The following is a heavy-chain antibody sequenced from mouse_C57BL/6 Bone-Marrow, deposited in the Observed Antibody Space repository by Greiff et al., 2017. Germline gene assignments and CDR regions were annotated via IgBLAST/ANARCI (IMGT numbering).Heavy chain of an antibody. V-gene: IGHV1-4*01. CDR1: GYTFTSYT. CDR2: INPSSGYT. CDR3: ARGGDYLNHYEGAY. J-gene: IGHJ3*01. D-gene: IGHD1-1*01. Sequence: QVQLKESGAELARPGASVKMSCKASGYTFTSYTMHWVKQRPGQGLEWIGYINPSSGYTKYNQKFKDKATLTADKSSSTAYMQLSSLTSEDSAVYYWARGGDYLNHYEGAYWGQGTLVTVSA.